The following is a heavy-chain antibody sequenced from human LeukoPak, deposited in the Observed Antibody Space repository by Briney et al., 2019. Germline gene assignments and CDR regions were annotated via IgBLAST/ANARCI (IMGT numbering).Heavy chain of an antibody. CDR2: IYYSGST. J-gene: IGHJ4*02. Sequence: SETLSLTCTVSGGSISSSSYYWGWIRQPPGKGLEWIGSIYYSGSTYYNPSLKSRVTISVDTSKNQFSLKLSSVTAADTAVYYCARDSGSYWPFDYWGQGTLVTVSS. V-gene: IGHV4-39*07. CDR3: ARDSGSYWPFDY. CDR1: GGSISSSSYY. D-gene: IGHD1-26*01.